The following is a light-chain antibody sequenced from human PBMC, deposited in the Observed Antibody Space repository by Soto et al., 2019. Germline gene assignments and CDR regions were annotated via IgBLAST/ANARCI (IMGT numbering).Light chain of an antibody. CDR1: SSDVGSYNY. CDR2: DVS. V-gene: IGLV2-14*03. CDR3: SSYTTSGTLV. Sequence: QSALTQPASVSGSPGQSIIISCTGTSSDVGSYNYVSWYQHHPGKAPKFMIYDVSNRPSGVSNRFSGSKSGDTASLTISGLQAEDEADYYCSSYTTSGTLVFGSGTKLTVL. J-gene: IGLJ1*01.